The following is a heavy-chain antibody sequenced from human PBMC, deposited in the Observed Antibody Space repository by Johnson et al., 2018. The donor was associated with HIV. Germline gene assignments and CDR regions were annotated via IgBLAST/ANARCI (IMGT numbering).Heavy chain of an antibody. J-gene: IGHJ3*02. CDR3: ARDQTYYYDTSGYQGAFDI. V-gene: IGHV3-30*04. D-gene: IGHD3-22*01. Sequence: QVQLVESGGGVVQPGRSLRLSCAASGFTFSSYAMHWVRQAPGKGLEWVAVISSDESNKYYAHSVKGRFTISRDNARSTLYLQMNSLRPEDTAVYYCARDQTYYYDTSGYQGAFDIWGQGTMVTVSS. CDR1: GFTFSSYA. CDR2: ISSDESNK.